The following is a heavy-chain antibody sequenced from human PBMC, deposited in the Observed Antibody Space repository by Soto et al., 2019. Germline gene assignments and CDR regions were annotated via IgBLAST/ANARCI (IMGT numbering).Heavy chain of an antibody. D-gene: IGHD3-3*01. CDR3: VKDRATIFGVIWKYGMDV. CDR2: INESGGTT. Sequence: EEQLLESGGGLVEPGGPLRLSCVASGFKFRSYGMAWVRQAPGKGLEWVSDINESGGTTNYADSVRGRFAISRDNSRNTLDPLMDSLRPEDTAVYYCVKDRATIFGVIWKYGMDVWGQGTTVYVSS. J-gene: IGHJ6*02. V-gene: IGHV3-23*01. CDR1: GFKFRSYG.